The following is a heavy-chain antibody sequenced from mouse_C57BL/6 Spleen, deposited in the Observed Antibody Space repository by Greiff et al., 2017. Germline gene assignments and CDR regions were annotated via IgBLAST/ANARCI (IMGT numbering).Heavy chain of an antibody. CDR2: IYPRSGNT. Sequence: QVQLKESGAELARPGASVKLSCKASGYTFTSYGISWVKRRTGQGLEWIGEIYPRSGNTYYNEKFKGKATLTAYKSSSTAYMELRSLTSEDAAVYFCARPLPEAYWGQGTLVTVSA. CDR1: GYTFTSYG. J-gene: IGHJ3*01. V-gene: IGHV1-81*01. CDR3: ARPLPEAY. D-gene: IGHD5-5*01.